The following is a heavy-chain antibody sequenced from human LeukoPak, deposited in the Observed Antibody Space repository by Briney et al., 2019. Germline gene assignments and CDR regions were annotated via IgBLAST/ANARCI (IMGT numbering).Heavy chain of an antibody. V-gene: IGHV3-21*01. CDR1: GFTFSSYS. CDR3: APHLGATGY. D-gene: IGHD1-26*01. J-gene: IGHJ4*02. Sequence: GGSLRLSCAASGFTFSSYSMNWVRQAPGKGLEWVSSISSSSSYIYYADSVKGRFTISRDNAKNSLYLQTNSLRAEDTAVYYCAPHLGATGYWGQGTLVTVSS. CDR2: ISSSSSYI.